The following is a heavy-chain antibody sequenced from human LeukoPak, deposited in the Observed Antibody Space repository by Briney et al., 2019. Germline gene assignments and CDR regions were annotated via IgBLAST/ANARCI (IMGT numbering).Heavy chain of an antibody. D-gene: IGHD1-26*01. Sequence: TGGSLRRSCAASGFTFSSYGMHWVRQAPGKGLEWVAVISYDGSNKYYADSVKGRFTISRDNSKNTLYLQMNSLRAEDTAVYYCAKAGGGSQSPFDYWGQGTLVTVSS. J-gene: IGHJ4*02. CDR2: ISYDGSNK. V-gene: IGHV3-30*18. CDR3: AKAGGGSQSPFDY. CDR1: GFTFSSYG.